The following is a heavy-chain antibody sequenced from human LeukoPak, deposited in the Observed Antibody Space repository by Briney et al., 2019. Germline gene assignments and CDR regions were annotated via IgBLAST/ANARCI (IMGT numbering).Heavy chain of an antibody. J-gene: IGHJ4*02. Sequence: PSETLSLTRTVSGGSISSSSYYWGWIRHPPGKGLEWIGSIYYSGSTYYNPSLKSRVTISVDTSKNQFSLKLSSVTAADTAVYYCARQASPPHLPYFFDYWGQGTLVTVSS. CDR2: IYYSGST. CDR1: GGSISSSSYY. V-gene: IGHV4-39*01. CDR3: ARQASPPHLPYFFDY.